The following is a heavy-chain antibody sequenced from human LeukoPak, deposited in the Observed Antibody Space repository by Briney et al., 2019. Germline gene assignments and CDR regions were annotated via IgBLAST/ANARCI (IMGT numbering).Heavy chain of an antibody. CDR1: GGSISSYY. D-gene: IGHD3-16*01. J-gene: IGHJ4*02. CDR3: ARERRGGALDY. V-gene: IGHV4-59*01. Sequence: PSETLSLTCTVSGGSISSYYWSWIRQPPGKGLEWIGYIYYSGSTNYNPSLKSRVTISVHTSKNQFSLKLSSVTAADTAVYYCARERRGGALDYWGQGTLGTVSS. CDR2: IYYSGST.